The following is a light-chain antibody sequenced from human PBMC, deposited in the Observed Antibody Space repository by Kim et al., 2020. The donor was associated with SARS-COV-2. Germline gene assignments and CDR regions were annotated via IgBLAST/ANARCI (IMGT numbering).Light chain of an antibody. Sequence: ASVGDRVTITCRASQDISNDLGWYQQSPGRAPKRLIYGASSLQSGVPSRFSGSGSGTEFTLTISSLQPEDFATYFCLQHNTYPLTFGQGTRLEIK. CDR2: GAS. V-gene: IGKV1-17*01. J-gene: IGKJ5*01. CDR1: QDISND. CDR3: LQHNTYPLT.